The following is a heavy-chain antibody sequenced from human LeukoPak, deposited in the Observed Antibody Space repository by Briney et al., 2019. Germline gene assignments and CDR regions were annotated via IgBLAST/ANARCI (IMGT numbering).Heavy chain of an antibody. V-gene: IGHV3-48*01. CDR1: GFTFSSYS. J-gene: IGHJ6*03. D-gene: IGHD5-18*01. Sequence: PGGSLRLSCAASGFTFSSYSMNWVRQAPGKGLEWVSYISSSSSTIYYADSVKGRFTISRDNAKNSLYLQMNSLRAEDTAVYYCARRGGGYSYGYSYYYMDVWGKGTTVTVSS. CDR3: ARRGGGYSYGYSYYYMDV. CDR2: ISSSSSTI.